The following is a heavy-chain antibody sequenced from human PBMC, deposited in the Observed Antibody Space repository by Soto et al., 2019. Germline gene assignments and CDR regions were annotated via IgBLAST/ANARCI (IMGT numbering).Heavy chain of an antibody. J-gene: IGHJ4*02. CDR1: GYTFTKHP. CDR2: INPRGGGM. Sequence: SVKVYSQAPGYTFTKHPMHLARQGPGERLEWRGMINPRGGGMNYPQQIQGRVTMTRDTSASTAYIELSRLTYDSSVLYYCCSLDYGQVYWGQGTLISV. D-gene: IGHD3-10*01. V-gene: IGHV1-46*03. CDR3: CSLDYGQVY.